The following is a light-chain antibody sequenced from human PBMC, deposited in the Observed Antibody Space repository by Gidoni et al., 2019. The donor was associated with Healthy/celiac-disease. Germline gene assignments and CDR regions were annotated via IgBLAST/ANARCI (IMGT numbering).Light chain of an antibody. Sequence: EIVLTQSPGTLSLSPGERATLSCRASQSVSSSYLAWYQPKPGQAPRLLSYGASSRATGIPDRFSGSGSGTDFTLTISRLEPEDFAVYYCQQYGSSPRTFGPGTKVDIK. V-gene: IGKV3-20*01. J-gene: IGKJ3*01. CDR1: QSVSSSY. CDR2: GAS. CDR3: QQYGSSPRT.